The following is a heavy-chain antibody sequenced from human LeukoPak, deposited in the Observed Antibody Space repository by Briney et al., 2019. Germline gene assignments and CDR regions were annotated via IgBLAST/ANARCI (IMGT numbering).Heavy chain of an antibody. D-gene: IGHD3-10*01. CDR2: IRYDGSNK. CDR1: GFTLSSYG. Sequence: PGGSLRLSCAASGFTLSSYGMHWVRQAPGKGLEWVAFIRYDGSNKYYADSVKGRFTISRDNSKNTLYLQMNSLRAEDTAVYYCAKGRSDLMGVIAPWGQGTLVTVSS. J-gene: IGHJ5*02. CDR3: AKGRSDLMGVIAP. V-gene: IGHV3-30*02.